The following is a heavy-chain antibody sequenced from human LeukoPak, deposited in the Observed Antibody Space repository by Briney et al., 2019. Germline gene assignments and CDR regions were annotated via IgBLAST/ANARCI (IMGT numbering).Heavy chain of an antibody. V-gene: IGHV4-59*01. CDR1: GGSISSYY. Sequence: SETLSLTCTVSGGSISSYYWSWIRQPPGKGLEWIGYIYYSGSTNYNPSLKSRVTMSADTSKNQFSLKLSSVTAADTAVYYCARVVTMVRGVKAGAFDIWGQGTMVTVSS. CDR3: ARVVTMVRGVKAGAFDI. D-gene: IGHD3-10*01. J-gene: IGHJ3*02. CDR2: IYYSGST.